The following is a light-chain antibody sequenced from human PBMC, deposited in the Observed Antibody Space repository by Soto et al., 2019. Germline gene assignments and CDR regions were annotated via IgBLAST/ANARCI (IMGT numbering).Light chain of an antibody. J-gene: IGLJ2*01. CDR3: CSYAGSSTYVL. CDR2: EGS. V-gene: IGLV2-23*01. CDR1: SSDVGSYNL. Sequence: QSALTQPASVSGSPGQSITISCTGTSSDVGSYNLVSWYQQHPGKAPKLMIYEGSKRPSGVSNRFSGSKSGNTASLTISGLQAEDEADYYCCSYAGSSTYVLFGGATKLTVL.